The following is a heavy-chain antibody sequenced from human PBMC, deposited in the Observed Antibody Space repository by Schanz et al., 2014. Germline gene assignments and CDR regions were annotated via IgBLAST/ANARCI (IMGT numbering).Heavy chain of an antibody. J-gene: IGHJ3*01. V-gene: IGHV1-46*01. CDR2: INPSGGST. Sequence: QVQLLQSGAEVKKPGASMKVSCKASGYTFTTYYMLWVRQAPGQGLEWMGIINPSGGSTRYGQKFQGRITVTTDTSTSTVYLELSSLRSDDTAVYYCTTMWGYCTATACQILEGLDVWGQGTMVTVSS. CDR3: TTMWGYCTATACQILEGLDV. CDR1: GYTFTTYY. D-gene: IGHD2-8*02.